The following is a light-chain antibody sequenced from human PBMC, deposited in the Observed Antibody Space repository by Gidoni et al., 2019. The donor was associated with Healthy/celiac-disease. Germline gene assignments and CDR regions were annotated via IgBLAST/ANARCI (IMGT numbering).Light chain of an antibody. CDR1: QSVSSSY. Sequence: EIVLTQSPGTLSLSPGERATLSCRASQSVSSSYLAWYQQKPGQAPRLLIYGASSRATGIPDRFSGSGSGTDFTLTISRLEPEDFAVYYCQQYGSSPITVXQXTRLEIK. CDR3: QQYGSSPIT. V-gene: IGKV3-20*01. CDR2: GAS. J-gene: IGKJ5*01.